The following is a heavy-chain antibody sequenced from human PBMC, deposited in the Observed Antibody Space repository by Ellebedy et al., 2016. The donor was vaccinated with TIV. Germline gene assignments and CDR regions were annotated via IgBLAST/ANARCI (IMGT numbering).Heavy chain of an antibody. J-gene: IGHJ4*02. CDR1: GFTFSDHY. V-gene: IGHV3-72*01. D-gene: IGHD7-27*01. CDR3: ARVKLGSTFAPPFDL. CDR2: IRNRDNRYTT. Sequence: GESLKISCAASGFTFSDHYMDWVRQAPGKGLEWVGRIRNRDNRYTTDYAASVKGRFTISRDDSLKSLYLQVNSLKTEDKAVYYCARVKLGSTFAPPFDLWGQGTLVTVSS.